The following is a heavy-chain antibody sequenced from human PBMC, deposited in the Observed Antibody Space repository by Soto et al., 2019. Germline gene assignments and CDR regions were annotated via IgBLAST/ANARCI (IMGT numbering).Heavy chain of an antibody. CDR2: ISYDGSKE. V-gene: IGHV3-30*18. Sequence: QVQLVESGGGVVQPGRSLRLSWSVAGFSFTTYGMHWVRQAPGKGLEWVAIISYDGSKEYYADSVKGRFTISRDNSKNTLYLQLNSRRAEDTAVYYCAKGYSGSYPGGADYWGQGTLVTVSS. D-gene: IGHD1-26*01. J-gene: IGHJ4*02. CDR1: GFSFTTYG. CDR3: AKGYSGSYPGGADY.